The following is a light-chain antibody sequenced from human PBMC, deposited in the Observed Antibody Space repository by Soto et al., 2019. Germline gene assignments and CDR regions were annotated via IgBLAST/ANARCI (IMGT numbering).Light chain of an antibody. CDR1: SSNIGNNF. V-gene: IGLV1-47*01. CDR3: AAWDAGLSGWV. Sequence: QSVLTQPPSASGTPGQRVTISCSGSSSNIGNNFVYRYQQLPGTAPKLLIYRDNQWPSGVPDRFSGSKSGTSASLDISGLRSEDEADYYCAAWDAGLSGWVFGGGTKVTVL. CDR2: RDN. J-gene: IGLJ3*02.